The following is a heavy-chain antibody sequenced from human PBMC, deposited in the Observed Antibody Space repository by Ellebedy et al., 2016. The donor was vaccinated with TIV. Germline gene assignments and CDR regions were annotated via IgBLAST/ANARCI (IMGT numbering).Heavy chain of an antibody. CDR1: GFTFSSYG. CDR2: ISSGSTFI. D-gene: IGHD3-3*01. V-gene: IGHV3-21*01. CDR3: ARGLDFDFRSGYLNWFDP. Sequence: PGGSLRLSCAASGFTFSSYGMNWVRQAPGKGLEWVSSISSGSTFIYYTDSVKGRFTISRDNAKNALYLQMNSLRAEDTAVYYCARGLDFDFRSGYLNWFDPWGQGTLVTVSS. J-gene: IGHJ5*02.